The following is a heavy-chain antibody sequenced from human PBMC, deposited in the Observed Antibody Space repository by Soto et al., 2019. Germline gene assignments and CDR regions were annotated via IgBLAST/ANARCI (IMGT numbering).Heavy chain of an antibody. CDR3: AKPQYSYGYYYGMDV. J-gene: IGHJ6*02. V-gene: IGHV3-23*01. CDR2: ISGSGGST. D-gene: IGHD5-18*01. CDR1: GFTFSSYA. Sequence: SLRLSCAASGFTFSSYAMSWVRQAPGKGLEWVSAISGSGGSTYYADSVKGRFTISRDNSKNTLYLQMNSLRAEDTAVYYCAKPQYSYGYYYGMDVWGQGTTVTVSS.